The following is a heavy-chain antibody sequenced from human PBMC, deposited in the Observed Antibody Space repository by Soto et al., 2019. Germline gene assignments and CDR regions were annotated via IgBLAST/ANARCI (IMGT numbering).Heavy chain of an antibody. CDR3: ARAPKVSGSAQTRPDF. V-gene: IGHV4-34*01. J-gene: IGHJ4*02. Sequence: PSETLSLTCSLYSGSLSGYYWSWIRQPPGKGLEWIGEISPSGTTNYSPSLKSRVSISVDTSKNQFSLNLTFLTAADTAVYYCARAPKVSGSAQTRPDFWGQGSLVTVSS. CDR2: ISPSGTT. CDR1: SGSLSGYY. D-gene: IGHD6-6*01.